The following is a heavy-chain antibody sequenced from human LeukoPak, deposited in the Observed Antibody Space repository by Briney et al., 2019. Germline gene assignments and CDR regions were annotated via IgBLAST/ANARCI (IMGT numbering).Heavy chain of an antibody. D-gene: IGHD3-22*01. CDR2: VSASGGNT. V-gene: IGHV3-23*01. CDR3: GKGLYHDYSGIGDY. Sequence: GGSLRLSCAASGFTFSSYAMSWVRQAPGKGLEWVSAVSASGGNTYYADSVKGRFTISRDKSKNTLYLQVNSLRAEDTAVYYCGKGLYHDYSGIGDYWGQGTLVTVSS. CDR1: GFTFSSYA. J-gene: IGHJ4*02.